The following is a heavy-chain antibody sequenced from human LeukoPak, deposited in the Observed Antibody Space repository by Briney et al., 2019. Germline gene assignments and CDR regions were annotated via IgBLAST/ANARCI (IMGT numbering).Heavy chain of an antibody. CDR1: GGSISSSSDY. D-gene: IGHD3-10*01. CDR3: ARHEYYYTSGSQFDY. V-gene: IGHV4-39*01. Sequence: SETLSLTCTVSGGSISSSSDYWGWIRQPPGKGLEWIGSIYYSGSTYYNPSLKSRVTISVDTSKNQFSLKLSSVTAADTAVYYCARHEYYYTSGSQFDYWGQGTLVTVSS. J-gene: IGHJ4*02. CDR2: IYYSGST.